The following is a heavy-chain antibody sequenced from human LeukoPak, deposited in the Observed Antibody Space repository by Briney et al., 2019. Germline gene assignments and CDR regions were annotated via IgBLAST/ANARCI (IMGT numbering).Heavy chain of an antibody. J-gene: IGHJ4*02. D-gene: IGHD4-23*01. CDR3: ARVSSNSRGDYFDY. CDR1: GYTFTSYG. CDR2: ISAYNGNT. Sequence: ASVKVSCKASGYTFTSYGISWVRQVPGRGLEWMGWISAYNGNTNYAQKLQGRVTMTTDTSTSTAYMELSSLRSEDTAVYYCARVSSNSRGDYFDYWGQGTLVTVSS. V-gene: IGHV1-18*01.